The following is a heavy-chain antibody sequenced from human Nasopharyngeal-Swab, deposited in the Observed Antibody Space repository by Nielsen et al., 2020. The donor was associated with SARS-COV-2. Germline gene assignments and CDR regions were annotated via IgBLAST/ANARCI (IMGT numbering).Heavy chain of an antibody. CDR1: GYTLTELS. Sequence: ALVKVSCKVSGYTLTELSMHWVRQAPGKGLEWMGGFDPEDGETIYAQKFQGRVTMTEDTSTDTAYMDLSRLRSEDTAVYYCATSSPVVSSGNWFDPWGQGTLVTVSS. V-gene: IGHV1-24*01. CDR2: FDPEDGET. CDR3: ATSSPVVSSGNWFDP. J-gene: IGHJ5*02. D-gene: IGHD2-8*02.